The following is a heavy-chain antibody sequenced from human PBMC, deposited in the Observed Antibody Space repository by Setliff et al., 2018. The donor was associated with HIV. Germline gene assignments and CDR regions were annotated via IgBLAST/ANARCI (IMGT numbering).Heavy chain of an antibody. D-gene: IGHD6-19*01. CDR2: INPNNGDT. CDR3: VRGPSSGWPAYYYYMDV. J-gene: IGHJ6*03. Sequence: ASVKVSCKASGYTFTVYYMHWVRQAPGQGLEWMGWINPNNGDTNYAQKFQGRVNMTRDTSISTAYLELSSLISEDTAVYYCVRGPSSGWPAYYYYMDVWGKGTTVTVSS. V-gene: IGHV1-2*02. CDR1: GYTFTVYY.